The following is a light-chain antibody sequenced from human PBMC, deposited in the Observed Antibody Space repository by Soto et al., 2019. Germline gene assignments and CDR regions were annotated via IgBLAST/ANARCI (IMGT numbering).Light chain of an antibody. CDR3: QQYDSYSPIT. CDR1: QSISSW. CDR2: KAS. V-gene: IGKV1-5*03. J-gene: IGKJ5*01. Sequence: DIQMTQSPSTLSASVGDRVTITCRASQSISSWLAWYQQKPGKAPKVLIYKASSLESGVPSRFSGSGSGTEFTLTISSLLPDDFATYYCQQYDSYSPITFGQGTRLEIK.